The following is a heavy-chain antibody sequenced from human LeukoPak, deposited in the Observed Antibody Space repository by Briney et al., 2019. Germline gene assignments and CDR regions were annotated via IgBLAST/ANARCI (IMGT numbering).Heavy chain of an antibody. CDR2: ISSSSSYT. V-gene: IGHV3-21*01. D-gene: IGHD3-3*01. J-gene: IGHJ6*02. Sequence: GGSLRLSCAASGFTFSSYSMNWVRQAPGKGLEWVSSISSSSSYTYYADSVKGRFTISRDNAKNSLYLQMNSLRAEDTAVYYCARDHYDFWSGYRSYNYYYYGMDVWGQGTTVTVSS. CDR1: GFTFSSYS. CDR3: ARDHYDFWSGYRSYNYYYYGMDV.